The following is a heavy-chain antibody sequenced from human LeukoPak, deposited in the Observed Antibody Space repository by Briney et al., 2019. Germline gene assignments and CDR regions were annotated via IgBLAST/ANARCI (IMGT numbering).Heavy chain of an antibody. CDR1: GYTFTSYG. V-gene: IGHV1-18*01. J-gene: IGHJ4*02. D-gene: IGHD3-10*01. CDR3: ARGRDYYGSGSRTSV. Sequence: GASVKVSCKASGYTFTSYGISWVRQAPGQGLEWMGWISAYNGNTNYAQKLQGRVTMTTDTSTSTAYMELRSLRSEDTAVYYCARGRDYYGSGSRTSVWGQGTLVTVSS. CDR2: ISAYNGNT.